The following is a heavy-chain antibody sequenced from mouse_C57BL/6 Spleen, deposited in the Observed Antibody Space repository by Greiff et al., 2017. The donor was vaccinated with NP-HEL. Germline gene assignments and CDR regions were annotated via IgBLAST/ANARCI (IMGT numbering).Heavy chain of an antibody. CDR3: ARFSLGSSEFAY. Sequence: EVKLEESGGGLVQPGGSLSLSCAASGFTFTDYYMSWVRQPPGKALEWLGFIRNKANGYTTEYSASVKGRFTISRDNSQSILYLQMNALRAEDSATYYCARFSLGSSEFAYWGQGTLVTVSA. CDR1: GFTFTDYY. V-gene: IGHV7-3*01. J-gene: IGHJ3*01. D-gene: IGHD1-1*01. CDR2: IRNKANGYTT.